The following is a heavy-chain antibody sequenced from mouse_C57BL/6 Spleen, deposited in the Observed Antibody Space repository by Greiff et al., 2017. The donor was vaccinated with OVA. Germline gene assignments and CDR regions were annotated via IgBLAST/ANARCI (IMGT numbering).Heavy chain of an antibody. J-gene: IGHJ2*01. CDR1: GYSITSGYY. V-gene: IGHV3-6*01. Sequence: EVKVEESGPGLVKPSQSLSLTCSVTGYSITSGYYWNWIRQFPGNKLEWMGYISYDGSNNYNPSLKNRIAITRDTSKNQFFLKLNSVTTEDTAAEYCAKDDPHYGSSLWGQGTTLTVSS. D-gene: IGHD1-1*01. CDR3: AKDDPHYGSSL. CDR2: ISYDGSN.